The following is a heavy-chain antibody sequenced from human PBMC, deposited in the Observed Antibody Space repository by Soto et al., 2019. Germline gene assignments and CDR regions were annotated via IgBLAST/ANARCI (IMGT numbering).Heavy chain of an antibody. CDR2: IYYSGST. D-gene: IGHD5-12*01. Sequence: PSETLSLTCTVSGGSISSGGYYWSWIRQHPGKGLEWTGYIYYSGSTYYNPSLKSRVTISVDTSKNQFSLKLSSVTAADTAVYYCARATGDGYNNWFDPWGQGTLVTVSS. CDR1: GGSISSGGYY. J-gene: IGHJ5*02. CDR3: ARATGDGYNNWFDP. V-gene: IGHV4-31*03.